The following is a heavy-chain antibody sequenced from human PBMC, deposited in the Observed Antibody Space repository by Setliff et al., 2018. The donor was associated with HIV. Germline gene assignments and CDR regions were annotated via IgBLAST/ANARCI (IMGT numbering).Heavy chain of an antibody. Sequence: PSETLSLTCTVSSGSISSNSYYWGWIRQPPGKGLEWIGSIYYSGCTYYNPSLKSRVTISVDTSKNQFSLKLSSVTAADTAVYYCARDGGLDANNAFDIWGQGTMVTVSS. V-gene: IGHV4-39*07. CDR2: IYYSGCT. CDR3: ARDGGLDANNAFDI. D-gene: IGHD3-16*01. J-gene: IGHJ3*02. CDR1: SGSISSNSYY.